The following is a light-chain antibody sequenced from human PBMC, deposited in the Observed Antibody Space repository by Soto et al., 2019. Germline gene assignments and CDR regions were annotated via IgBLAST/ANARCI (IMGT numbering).Light chain of an antibody. CDR3: QQYGSSLVT. V-gene: IGKV3-20*01. CDR1: QSVSSTY. J-gene: IGKJ5*01. CDR2: GAS. Sequence: EIVLTHSPVTLSLSPGERATLSCRASQSVSSTYLAWYQQKPGQAPRLLIYGASSRATGIPDRFSGSGSGTDFPLTISRLEPEDFAVYYCQQYGSSLVTFGQGTRLEIK.